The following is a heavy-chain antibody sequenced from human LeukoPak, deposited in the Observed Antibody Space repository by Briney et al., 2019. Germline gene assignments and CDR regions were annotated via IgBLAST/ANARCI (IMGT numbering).Heavy chain of an antibody. CDR1: GFTFDDYA. CDR2: ISWNSGSI. J-gene: IGHJ3*02. CDR3: AKDIGTNDAFDI. Sequence: PGRSLRLSCAASGFTFDDYAMHWVRQAPGKGLEWVSGISWNSGSIGYADSVKGRFTISRDNAKNSLYLQMNSLRAEDTALYYCAKDIGTNDAFDIWGQGTMVTVSS. D-gene: IGHD1-7*01. V-gene: IGHV3-9*01.